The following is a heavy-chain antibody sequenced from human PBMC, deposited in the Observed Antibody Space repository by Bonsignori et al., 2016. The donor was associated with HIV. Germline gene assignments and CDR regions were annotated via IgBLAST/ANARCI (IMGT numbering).Heavy chain of an antibody. D-gene: IGHD5-12*01. Sequence: SETLSLTCAVSGYSISSGYYWGWIRQPPGKGLEWVGSIYHSGNTYYNPSLKSRVTISVDTSKNHFSLNLSSVTAADTALYYCARHAWGGYDYRYYCDYWGQGTLVTVSS. J-gene: IGHJ4*02. V-gene: IGHV4-38-2*01. CDR3: ARHAWGGYDYRYYCDY. CDR2: IYHSGNT. CDR1: GYSISSGYY.